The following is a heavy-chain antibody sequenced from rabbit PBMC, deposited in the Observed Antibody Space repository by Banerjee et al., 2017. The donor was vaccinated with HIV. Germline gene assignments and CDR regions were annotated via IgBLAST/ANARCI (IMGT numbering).Heavy chain of an antibody. CDR2: MDTGSSGST. CDR3: ARDPYVGYIVGGYGLDL. D-gene: IGHD1-1*01. V-gene: IGHV1S40*01. CDR1: GFSFSSSYW. Sequence: QSLEESGGDLVKPGASLTLTCTASGFSFSSSYWICWVRQAPGKGLEWIACMDTGSSGSTYYASWAKGRVTISKTSSTTVTLQMTSLTAADTATYFCARDPYVGYIVGGYGLDLWGPGTLVTVS. J-gene: IGHJ3*01.